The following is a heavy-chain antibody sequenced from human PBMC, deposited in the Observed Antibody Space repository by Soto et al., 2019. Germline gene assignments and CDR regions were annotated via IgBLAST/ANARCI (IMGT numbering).Heavy chain of an antibody. CDR2: ARST. CDR1: GDSISSFY. Sequence: SETLSLTCTVSGDSISSFYWSWIRQPPGKGLEWIGYARSTNYNPSLKSRVTISVDTSLNQVSLRLTSVTAADTAVYYCARRGGGFDNWFDPWGQGTLVTVSS. CDR3: ARRGGGFDNWFDP. V-gene: IGHV4-59*08. J-gene: IGHJ5*02.